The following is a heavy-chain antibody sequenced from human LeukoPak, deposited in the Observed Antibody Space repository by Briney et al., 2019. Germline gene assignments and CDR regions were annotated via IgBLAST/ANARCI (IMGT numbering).Heavy chain of an antibody. Sequence: SETLSLTCTVSGGSISSYYWSWIRQPPGRGLEWIGYIYYGGSTSYNPSLKSRVTISVDTSKNQLSLKLSSVTAADTAVYYCARYHRGSYYFDYWGQGTLVTVSS. V-gene: IGHV4-59*01. CDR3: ARYHRGSYYFDY. J-gene: IGHJ4*02. CDR2: IYYGGST. D-gene: IGHD1-26*01. CDR1: GGSISSYY.